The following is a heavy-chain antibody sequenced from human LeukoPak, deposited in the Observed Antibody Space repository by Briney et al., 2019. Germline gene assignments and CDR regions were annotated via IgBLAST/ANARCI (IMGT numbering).Heavy chain of an antibody. CDR3: ARDHYYDSSGYYNWFDP. J-gene: IGHJ5*02. CDR1: GGSISSGSYY. V-gene: IGHV4-61*02. Sequence: SQTLSLTCIVSGGSISSGSYYWSWIRQPAGKGLEWIGRIYTSGSTNYNPSLKSRVTISVDTSKNQFSLKLSSVTAADTAVYYCARDHYYDSSGYYNWFDPWGQGTLVTVSS. CDR2: IYTSGST. D-gene: IGHD3-22*01.